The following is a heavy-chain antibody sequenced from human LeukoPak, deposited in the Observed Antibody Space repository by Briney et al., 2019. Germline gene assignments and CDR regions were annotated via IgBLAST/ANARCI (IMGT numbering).Heavy chain of an antibody. J-gene: IGHJ4*02. V-gene: IGHV3-30*02. D-gene: IGHD3-10*01. CDR2: IRYDGSNK. CDR3: AKGFKFTYYYGSDYFDY. Sequence: PGGSLRLSCAASGFTFSSYGMHWVRQAPGKGLEWVAFIRYDGSNKYYADSVKGRFTISRDNSKNTLYLQMNSLRAEDTAVYYCAKGFKFTYYYGSDYFDYWGQGTLVTVSS. CDR1: GFTFSSYG.